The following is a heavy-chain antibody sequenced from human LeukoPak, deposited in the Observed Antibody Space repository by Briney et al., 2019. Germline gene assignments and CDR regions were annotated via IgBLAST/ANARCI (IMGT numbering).Heavy chain of an antibody. J-gene: IGHJ4*02. CDR1: GYTFTGYH. CDR2: INPYSGDT. V-gene: IGHV1-2*06. CDR3: ARDQGSLTRSWYTGY. D-gene: IGHD6-13*01. Sequence: ASVKVSCKASGYTFTGYHIHWLRQAPGQGLEWMGRINPYSGDTNFAQKFQGRVTMTRDTSITTAYMDLSSLTPDDKAVYFCARDQGSLTRSWYTGYWGQGTQVTVSS.